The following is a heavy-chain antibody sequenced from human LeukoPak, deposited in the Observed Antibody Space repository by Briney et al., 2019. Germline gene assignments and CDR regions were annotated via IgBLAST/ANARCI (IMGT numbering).Heavy chain of an antibody. CDR2: INHSEST. V-gene: IGHV4-34*01. J-gene: IGHJ5*02. D-gene: IGHD3-10*01. CDR1: GGSFSGFY. Sequence: HPSETLSLTCAVYGGSFSGFYWSWVRQPPGKRLEWIGEINHSESTHYNPSFKSRVTILVDTSRNQFSLKLTSVTAADTAVYYCARGPDSGSHFAWFDPWGQGTLVTVSS. CDR3: ARGPDSGSHFAWFDP.